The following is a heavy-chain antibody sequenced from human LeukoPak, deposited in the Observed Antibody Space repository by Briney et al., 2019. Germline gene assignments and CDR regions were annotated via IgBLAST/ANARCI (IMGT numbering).Heavy chain of an antibody. V-gene: IGHV1-2*02. J-gene: IGHJ4*02. CDR2: INPNSGDT. CDR1: GYTFTGYY. Sequence: ASVKVSCKASGYTFTGYYMHWVRQAPGQGLEWMGWINPNSGDTNYAQKFQGRVTMTRDTSISTAYMELSRLKSDDTAVYYCAREMREEYYSSSQDYWGQGTLVTVSS. D-gene: IGHD6-6*01. CDR3: AREMREEYYSSSQDY.